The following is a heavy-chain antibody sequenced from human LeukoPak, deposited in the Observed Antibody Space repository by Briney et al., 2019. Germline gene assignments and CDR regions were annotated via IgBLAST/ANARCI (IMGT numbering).Heavy chain of an antibody. J-gene: IGHJ4*02. D-gene: IGHD2-15*01. CDR3: TRDHCSGDNCPSFDY. Sequence: ASVKVSCKPSGYTFTSFGISWVRQAPGQGLEWMGWIGAYNGDTNYAQEFQGRVTMTTDTSTSTAYMDLRSLRSDDTAVYYCTRDHCSGDNCPSFDYWGQGTLVTVSS. CDR1: GYTFTSFG. V-gene: IGHV1-18*04. CDR2: IGAYNGDT.